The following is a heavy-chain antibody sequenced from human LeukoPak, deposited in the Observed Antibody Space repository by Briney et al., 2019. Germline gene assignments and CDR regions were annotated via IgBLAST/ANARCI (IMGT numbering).Heavy chain of an antibody. D-gene: IGHD3-22*01. J-gene: IGHJ3*02. CDR2: INHSGST. CDR1: GGSFSSYY. CDR3: ANIRHYDSLAGAFDI. V-gene: IGHV4-34*01. Sequence: SETLSLTCAVYGGSFSSYYWSWIRQPPGKGLEWIGEINHSGSTNYNPSLKSRVTISVDTSKNQFSLKLSSVTAADTAVYYCANIRHYDSLAGAFDIWGQGTMVTVSS.